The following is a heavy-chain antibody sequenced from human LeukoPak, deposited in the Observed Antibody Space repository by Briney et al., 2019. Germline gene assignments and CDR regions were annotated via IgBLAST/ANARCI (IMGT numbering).Heavy chain of an antibody. J-gene: IGHJ5*02. CDR3: ARHHGTYPGWFDP. CDR1: GFTFSSYG. Sequence: GGSLRLSCAASGFTFSSYGMHWVRQAPGKGLEWVAVIWYDGSNKYYADSVKGRFTISRDNSKNTLYLQMNSLRAEDTAVYYCARHHGTYPGWFDPWGQGTLVTVSS. V-gene: IGHV3-33*01. CDR2: IWYDGSNK. D-gene: IGHD1-1*01.